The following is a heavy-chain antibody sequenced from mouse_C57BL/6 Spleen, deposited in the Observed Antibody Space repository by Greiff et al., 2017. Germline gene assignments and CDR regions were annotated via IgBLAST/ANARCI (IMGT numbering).Heavy chain of an antibody. Sequence: VQLQQSGPELVKPGASVKISCKASGYAFSSSWMNWVKQRPGKGLEWIGRIYPGGGDTNYNGKFKGKATLTADKSSSTAYMQLGSLTSEDSAVYFCARSSFSTVVDDAMDFWGQGTSVTVSS. CDR3: ARSSFSTVVDDAMDF. D-gene: IGHD1-1*01. J-gene: IGHJ4*01. CDR1: GYAFSSSW. V-gene: IGHV1-82*01. CDR2: IYPGGGDT.